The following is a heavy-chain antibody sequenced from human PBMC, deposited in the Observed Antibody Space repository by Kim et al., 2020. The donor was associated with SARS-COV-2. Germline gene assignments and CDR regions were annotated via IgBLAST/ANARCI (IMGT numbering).Heavy chain of an antibody. CDR1: GGSISSGGYY. D-gene: IGHD2-15*01. CDR3: ARVKVVVAENAGDYYYYGMDV. V-gene: IGHV4-31*03. J-gene: IGHJ6*02. CDR2: IYYSGST. Sequence: SETLSLTCTVSGGSISSGGYYWSWIRQHPGKGLEWIGYIYYSGSTYYNPSLKSRVTISVDTSKNQFSLKLSSVTAADTAVYYCARVKVVVAENAGDYYYYGMDVWGQGTTVTVSS.